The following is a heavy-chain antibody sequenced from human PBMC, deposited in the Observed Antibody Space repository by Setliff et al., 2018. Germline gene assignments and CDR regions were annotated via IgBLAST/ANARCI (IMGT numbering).Heavy chain of an antibody. CDR3: VRDRTAYSYGLDV. D-gene: IGHD5-18*01. CDR2: IYTSGST. CDR1: GASISSGSYY. Sequence: SETLSLTCAVSGASISSGSYYWSWIRQPAGKGLEWIGRIYTSGSTNYNPSLKSRVTISVDTSKNQFSLNLRSVTAADTAVYYCVRDRTAYSYGLDVWGQGTTVTVSS. J-gene: IGHJ6*02. V-gene: IGHV4-61*02.